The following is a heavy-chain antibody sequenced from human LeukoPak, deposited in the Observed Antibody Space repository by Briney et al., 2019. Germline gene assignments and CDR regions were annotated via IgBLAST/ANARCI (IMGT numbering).Heavy chain of an antibody. J-gene: IGHJ5*02. CDR2: IYTSGST. CDR1: GGSISRDY. Sequence: SETLSLTCSVSGGSISRDYWSWIRQPPGKVVEWIGYIYTSGSTNYNPSLKSRVTISVDTSKNQFSLKLSSVTAADTAVYYCARLNVGNYFPLGWFDPWGQGTLVTVSS. CDR3: ARLNVGNYFPLGWFDP. V-gene: IGHV4-4*09. D-gene: IGHD4-11*01.